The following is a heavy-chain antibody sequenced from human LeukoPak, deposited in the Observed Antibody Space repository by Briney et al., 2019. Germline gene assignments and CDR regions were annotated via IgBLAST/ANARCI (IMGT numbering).Heavy chain of an antibody. D-gene: IGHD1-26*01. V-gene: IGHV3-7*01. CDR2: IKQDGSEK. CDR3: AGDDNTWEIPLDS. Sequence: PGGSLRLSCAASGFSFRNYWMTWVRQAPGKGLEWVANIKQDGSEKNYVDSVKGRFTISSDNAENSLYLQMNSLRAEDTAIYFCAGDDNTWEIPLDSWGQGTLVTVSS. J-gene: IGHJ4*02. CDR1: GFSFRNYW.